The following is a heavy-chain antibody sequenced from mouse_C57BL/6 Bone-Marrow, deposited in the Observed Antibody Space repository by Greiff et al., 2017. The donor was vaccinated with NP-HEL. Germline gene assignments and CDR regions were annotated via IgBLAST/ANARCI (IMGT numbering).Heavy chain of an antibody. V-gene: IGHV5-9*01. CDR3: ARRDYAFYYAMDY. J-gene: IGHJ4*01. Sequence: EVKLEESGGGLVKPGGSLKLSCAASGFTFSSYTMSWVRQTPEKRLEWVATISGGGGNTYYPDSVKGRFTISRDNAKNTLYLQMSSLRSEDTALYYCARRDYAFYYAMDYWGQGTSVTVSS. D-gene: IGHD1-1*02. CDR2: ISGGGGNT. CDR1: GFTFSSYT.